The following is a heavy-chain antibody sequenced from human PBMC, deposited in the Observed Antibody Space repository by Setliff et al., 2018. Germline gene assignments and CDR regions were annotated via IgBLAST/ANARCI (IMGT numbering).Heavy chain of an antibody. J-gene: IGHJ3*02. CDR1: GYSFSSYG. CDR3: AISSLSICSGDTCPNAFDI. Sequence: ASVKVSCKASGYSFSSYGISWVRQAPGEGLEWMGWISPYNGVTSYAQRFQGRVTMTTDTSTSAAYLELMSLGSDDTAVYYCAISSLSICSGDTCPNAFDIWGQGTMVTVSS. V-gene: IGHV1-18*01. CDR2: ISPYNGVT. D-gene: IGHD2-15*01.